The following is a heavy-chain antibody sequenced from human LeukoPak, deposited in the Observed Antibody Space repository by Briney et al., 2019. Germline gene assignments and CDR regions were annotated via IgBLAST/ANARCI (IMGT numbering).Heavy chain of an antibody. V-gene: IGHV4-30-4*01. CDR2: IYYSGST. CDR3: ARDAGSHHDAFDI. Sequence: SQTLSLTCTVSGGSISSGDYYWSWIRQPPGKGLEWIGYIYYSGSTYYNPSLKSRVTISVDTSKNQFSLKLSSVTAADTVVYYCARDAGSHHDAFDIWGQGTMVTVSS. CDR1: GGSISSGDYY. D-gene: IGHD2-15*01. J-gene: IGHJ3*02.